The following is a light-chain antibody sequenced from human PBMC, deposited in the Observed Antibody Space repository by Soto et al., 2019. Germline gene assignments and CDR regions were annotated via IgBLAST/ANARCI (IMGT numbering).Light chain of an antibody. CDR3: QAWDNSVV. CDR1: KLGGKY. J-gene: IGLJ2*01. V-gene: IGLV3-1*01. CDR2: DDS. Sequence: SYELTQPPSVSVSPGQTASMTCSGDKLGGKYVCWYQQKPGQSTVLIIYDDSKRPSGIPARFTGSNSVNTATLTVSGTQAMDEADYYCQAWDNSVVFGGGTKLTVL.